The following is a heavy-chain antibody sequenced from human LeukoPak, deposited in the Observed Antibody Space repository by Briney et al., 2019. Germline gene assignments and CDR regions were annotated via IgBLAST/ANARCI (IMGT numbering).Heavy chain of an antibody. CDR3: ARGGTDYYDSSGCFGY. D-gene: IGHD3-22*01. CDR2: INPSGGST. V-gene: IGHV1-46*01. J-gene: IGHJ4*02. CDR1: GYTFTSYY. Sequence: GASVKVSCKASGYTFTSYYMHWVRQAPGQGLEWMGIINPSGGSTSYAQKFQGRVTMTRDTSTSTVYMELSSLRSEDTAVYYCARGGTDYYDSSGCFGYWGQGTLVTVSS.